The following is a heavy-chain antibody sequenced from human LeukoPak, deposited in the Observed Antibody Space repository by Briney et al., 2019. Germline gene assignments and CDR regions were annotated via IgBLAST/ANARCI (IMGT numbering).Heavy chain of an antibody. Sequence: GGSLRLSCAASGFTFSSYAMSWVRQAPGKGLEWVSAISGSGGSTYYADSVKGRFTISRDNSKNTLYLQMNSLRDEDTAIYYCAKRNSSGWYYFDYWGQGTLVTVSS. D-gene: IGHD6-19*01. V-gene: IGHV3-23*01. CDR3: AKRNSSGWYYFDY. CDR2: ISGSGGST. J-gene: IGHJ4*02. CDR1: GFTFSSYA.